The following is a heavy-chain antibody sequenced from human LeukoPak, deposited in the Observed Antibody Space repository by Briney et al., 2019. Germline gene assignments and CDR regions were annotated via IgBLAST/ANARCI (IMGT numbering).Heavy chain of an antibody. CDR2: ISGSAI. Sequence: GGSLRLSCAASGFTFRSSEMNWVHQAPGKGRESVLYISGSAIYYADSVKGRFTISRDNAKNSLYLQMNSLRAEDTALYYCAREGEVAAFDAFDIWGPGTMVTVSS. J-gene: IGHJ3*02. CDR3: AREGEVAAFDAFDI. CDR1: GFTFRSSE. V-gene: IGHV3-48*03. D-gene: IGHD6-19*01.